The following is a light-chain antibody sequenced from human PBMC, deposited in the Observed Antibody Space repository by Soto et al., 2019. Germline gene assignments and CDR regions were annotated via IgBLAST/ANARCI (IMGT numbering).Light chain of an antibody. Sequence: QSVLTQPASVSGSPGQSITISCTGTNNDICNYKYVSWYQQHPGKAPKLLIYEISNRPSGISNRFSGSKSGNTASLTISGLQVEYEAHYHCSSYTTSSTVIFSGGTKLTVL. J-gene: IGLJ2*01. CDR2: EIS. V-gene: IGLV2-14*01. CDR3: SSYTTSSTVI. CDR1: NNDICNYKY.